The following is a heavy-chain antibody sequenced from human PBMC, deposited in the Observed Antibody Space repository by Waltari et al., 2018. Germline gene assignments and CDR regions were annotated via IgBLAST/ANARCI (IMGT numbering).Heavy chain of an antibody. V-gene: IGHV3-21*01. CDR3: ATIAVAGTEYFDY. CDR1: EFTFSSYS. CDR2: ISSSSSYI. J-gene: IGHJ4*02. Sequence: EVQLVEAGGGLFKPGGSLRISCAASEFTFSSYSMNWVSQAPGKALELVSSISSSSSYIYYADSVKGRFTISRDNAKNSLYLQMNSLRAEDTAVYYCATIAVAGTEYFDYWGQGTLVTVSS. D-gene: IGHD6-19*01.